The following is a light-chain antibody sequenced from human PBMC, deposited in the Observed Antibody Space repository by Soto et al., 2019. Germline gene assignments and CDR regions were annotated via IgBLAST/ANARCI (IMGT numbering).Light chain of an antibody. CDR1: ESISSW. J-gene: IGKJ4*01. CDR2: KAS. CDR3: QQYKSYSLT. V-gene: IGKV1-5*03. Sequence: DIQMTQSPSTLSASVGDRVTITCRASESISSWLAWYQHKPGKAPKLLIYKASTLESGVPSRFSGSGSGTEFALTISSLQPDDFATYYCQQYKSYSLTFGGGTKVEIK.